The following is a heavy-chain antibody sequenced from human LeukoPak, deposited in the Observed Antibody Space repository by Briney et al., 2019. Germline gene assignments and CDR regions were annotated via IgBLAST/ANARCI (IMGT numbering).Heavy chain of an antibody. CDR2: ISFDGSNK. D-gene: IGHD6-19*01. CDR3: AKVESSQWPDSH. V-gene: IGHV3-30*18. CDR1: GFTFSSYG. J-gene: IGHJ4*02. Sequence: GGSLRLSCAASGFTFSSYGMHWVRQAPGKGLEWVAVISFDGSNKYYADSVKGRFTISRDNSKNTLYLQMNSLRAEDTAVYYCAKVESSQWPDSHWGQGTLVTVSS.